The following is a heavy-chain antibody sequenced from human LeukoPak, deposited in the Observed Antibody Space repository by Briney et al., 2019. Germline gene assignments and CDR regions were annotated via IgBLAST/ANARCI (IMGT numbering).Heavy chain of an antibody. V-gene: IGHV3-23*01. Sequence: PGGSLRLSCAASGFTFSSYAMSWVRQAPAKGLEWVSAISGSGGSTYYADSVKGRFTISRDNSKNTLYLQMNSLRAEDTAVYYCAKDMGLQRYYFDYWGQGTLVTVSS. CDR2: ISGSGGST. CDR3: AKDMGLQRYYFDY. J-gene: IGHJ4*02. D-gene: IGHD5-24*01. CDR1: GFTFSSYA.